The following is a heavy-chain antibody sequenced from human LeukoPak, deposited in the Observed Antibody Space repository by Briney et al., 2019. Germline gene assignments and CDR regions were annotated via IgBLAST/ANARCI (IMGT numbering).Heavy chain of an antibody. J-gene: IGHJ6*03. CDR3: ARAVARYMDV. D-gene: IGHD5-12*01. CDR2: ISWNSDSI. CDR1: RFTFDDYA. V-gene: IGHV3-9*01. Sequence: GGSLRLSCAASRFTFDDYAMYWARQAPGKGLEWGSDISWNSDSIGYADSVKGRFTISRDNAKSTLYLQMNSLRAEDTAVYYCARAVARYMDVWGKGTTITISS.